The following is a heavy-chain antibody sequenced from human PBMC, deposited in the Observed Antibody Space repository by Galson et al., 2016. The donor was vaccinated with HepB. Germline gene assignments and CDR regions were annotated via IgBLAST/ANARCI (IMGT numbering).Heavy chain of an antibody. CDR2: IHYTGTT. D-gene: IGHD4-11*01. CDR1: GGSISSSNW. J-gene: IGHJ5*01. CDR3: ARKYSRFWFDS. Sequence: SETLSLTCAVSGGSISSSNWWSWVRQPPGKGPEWIGYIHYTGTTNYNPSLESRVTISVDTSENRFSLTVRSVTAADTAVYYCARKYSRFWFDSWGQGTLVAVSS. V-gene: IGHV4-4*02.